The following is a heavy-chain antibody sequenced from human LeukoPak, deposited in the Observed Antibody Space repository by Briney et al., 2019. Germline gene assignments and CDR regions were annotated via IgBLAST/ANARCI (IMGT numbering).Heavy chain of an antibody. CDR1: GGSLSTYY. CDR3: ARGSITVVPAFDI. Sequence: PSDPLSLTCALSGGSLSTYYWSWIRQPPGKGLEWIGYIYHSGKSSYNPSLKSRVTISVDTSKNQFSLRLSSVTAAHTAVYYCARGSITVVPAFDIWGQGTMVTVSS. CDR2: IYHSGKS. V-gene: IGHV4-59*12. J-gene: IGHJ3*02. D-gene: IGHD3-3*01.